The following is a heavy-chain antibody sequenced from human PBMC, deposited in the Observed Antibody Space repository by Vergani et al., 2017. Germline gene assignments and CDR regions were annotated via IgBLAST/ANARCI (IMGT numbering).Heavy chain of an antibody. D-gene: IGHD3-10*01. J-gene: IGHJ3*02. Sequence: QVQLVQSGAEVKKPGASVKVSCKASGYTFTSYYMHWVRQAPGQGLEWMGIINPSGGSTSYAQKFQGRVTMTRDTSTSTVYMELSSLRSEDTAVYYCARVPKQGRGVPIDAFDIWGQGTMVTVSS. V-gene: IGHV1-46*01. CDR2: INPSGGST. CDR3: ARVPKQGRGVPIDAFDI. CDR1: GYTFTSYY.